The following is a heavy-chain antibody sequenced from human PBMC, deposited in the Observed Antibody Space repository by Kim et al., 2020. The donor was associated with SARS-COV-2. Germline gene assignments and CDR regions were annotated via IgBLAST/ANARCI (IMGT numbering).Heavy chain of an antibody. J-gene: IGHJ5*02. Sequence: SETLSLTCAVYGGSFSGYYWSWIRQPPGKGLEWIGEINHSGSTNYNPSLKSRVTISVDTSKNQFSLRLSSVTAADTAVYYCARGRGLLWFGELYANWFDPWGQGTRVTVSS. CDR2: INHSGST. CDR3: ARGRGLLWFGELYANWFDP. D-gene: IGHD3-10*01. V-gene: IGHV4-34*01. CDR1: GGSFSGYY.